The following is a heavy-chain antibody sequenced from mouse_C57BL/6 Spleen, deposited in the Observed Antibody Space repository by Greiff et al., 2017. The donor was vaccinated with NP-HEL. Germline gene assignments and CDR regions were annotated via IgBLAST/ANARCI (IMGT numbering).Heavy chain of an antibody. V-gene: IGHV1-55*01. D-gene: IGHD1-2*01. J-gene: IGHJ4*01. Sequence: VQLQQSGAELVKPGASVKMSCKASGYTFTSYWITWVKQRPGQGLEWIGDIYPGSGSTNYNEKFKSKATLTVDTSSSTAYMQLSSLTSEDSAVYYCARRGYYGPYAMDYWGQGTSVTVSS. CDR3: ARRGYYGPYAMDY. CDR1: GYTFTSYW. CDR2: IYPGSGST.